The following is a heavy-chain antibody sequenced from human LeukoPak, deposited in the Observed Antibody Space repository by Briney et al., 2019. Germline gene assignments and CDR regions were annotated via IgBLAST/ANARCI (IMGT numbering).Heavy chain of an antibody. CDR1: GGYLTSSFYY. CDR3: ARLGYCSGGSCYYYYYMDV. Sequence: SETLSLTCTVSGGYLTSSFYYWGWIRQPPGKGLEWIGSIYDSGSTYYNPSLKSRVTISVDTSKNQFSLKLSSVTAADTAVYYCARLGYCSGGSCYYYYYMDVWGKGTTVTASS. J-gene: IGHJ6*03. CDR2: IYDSGST. D-gene: IGHD2-15*01. V-gene: IGHV4-39*07.